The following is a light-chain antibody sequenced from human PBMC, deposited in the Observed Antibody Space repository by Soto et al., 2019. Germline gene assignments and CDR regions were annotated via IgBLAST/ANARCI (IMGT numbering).Light chain of an antibody. V-gene: IGKV1-5*03. J-gene: IGKJ1*01. CDR2: KAT. CDR3: QQYDNYLA. CDR1: QSISTY. Sequence: DIQMTQSPSSLSASLGDRVTITCRASQSISTYLIWYQQKPGKAPKLLIYKATTLESGVPSRFSGSGSGTEFTLTISSLQPDDFATYYCQQYDNYLAFGRGTKVDIK.